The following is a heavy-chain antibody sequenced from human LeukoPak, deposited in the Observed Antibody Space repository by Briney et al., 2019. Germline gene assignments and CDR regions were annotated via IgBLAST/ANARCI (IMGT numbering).Heavy chain of an antibody. CDR2: ISWNSGSI. Sequence: GRSLRLSCAASGFTFDDYAMHWVRQAPGRGLEWVSGISWNSGSIGYADSVKGRFTISRDNAKNSLSLQMNSLRAEDTAVYYCAKVIMVVPRDAFDIWGQGTMVTVSS. CDR3: AKVIMVVPRDAFDI. CDR1: GFTFDDYA. D-gene: IGHD2-21*01. J-gene: IGHJ3*02. V-gene: IGHV3-9*01.